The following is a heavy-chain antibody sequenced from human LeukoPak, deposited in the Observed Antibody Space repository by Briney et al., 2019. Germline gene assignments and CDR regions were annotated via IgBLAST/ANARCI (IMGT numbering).Heavy chain of an antibody. V-gene: IGHV3-74*01. J-gene: IGHJ4*02. CDR3: ARLGIITAAGSNDY. Sequence: PGWSLRLSCAASGFTFRKYWLHWVRQAPWKGLVWVSRINPDDGSTSYADSVKGRFTISRDNAKSTLYLQMNSLRAEDTAVYYCARLGIITAAGSNDYWGQGTLVTVSS. D-gene: IGHD6-13*01. CDR1: GFTFRKYW. CDR2: INPDDGST.